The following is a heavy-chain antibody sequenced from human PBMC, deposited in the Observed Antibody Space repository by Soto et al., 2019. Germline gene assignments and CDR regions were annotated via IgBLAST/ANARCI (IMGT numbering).Heavy chain of an antibody. CDR1: GVSISNFY. D-gene: IGHD3-10*01. V-gene: IGHV4-59*08. J-gene: IGHJ6*02. CDR2: IYSSGST. CDR3: ARHSPPFFYGSGPWDV. Sequence: SETLSLTCTVSGVSISNFYWSWIRQSPGKGLEWIGYIYSSGSTNYNPSLKSRVTISVDTSKNQFSLKLSSLIAADTAVYYCARHSPPFFYGSGPWDVWGQGTTVTSP.